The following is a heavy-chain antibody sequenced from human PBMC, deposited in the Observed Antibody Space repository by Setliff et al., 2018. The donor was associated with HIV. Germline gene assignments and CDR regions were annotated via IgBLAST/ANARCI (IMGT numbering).Heavy chain of an antibody. CDR3: ARGVPLLPPHY. CDR1: GDSVSSASYY. J-gene: IGHJ4*02. V-gene: IGHV4-61*01. Sequence: PSETLSLTCTVSGDSVSSASYYWSWIRQPPGKGLEWIGYIYYSGTTKYNPSLKNRVTISVDTSKNQFSLKLTSTTAADTAVYYCARGVPLLPPHYWGQGTLVTVSS. D-gene: IGHD2-21*02. CDR2: IYYSGTT.